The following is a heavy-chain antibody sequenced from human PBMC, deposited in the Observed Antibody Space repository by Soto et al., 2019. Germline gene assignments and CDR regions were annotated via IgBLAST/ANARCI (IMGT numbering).Heavy chain of an antibody. CDR1: GFTVSSNY. CDR2: IYSGGST. D-gene: IGHD7-27*01. V-gene: IGHV3-53*01. CDR3: AREQSGDYYYYGMDV. Sequence: PVGSLRLSCAASGFTVSSNYMSWVRQAPGKGLEWVSVIYSGGSTYYADSVKGRFTISRDNSKNTLYLQMNSLRAEDTAVYYCAREQSGDYYYYGMDVWGQGTTVTVYS. J-gene: IGHJ6*02.